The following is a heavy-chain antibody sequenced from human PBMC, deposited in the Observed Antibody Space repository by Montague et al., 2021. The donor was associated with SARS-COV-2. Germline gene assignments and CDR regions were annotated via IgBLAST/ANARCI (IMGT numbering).Heavy chain of an antibody. J-gene: IGHJ4*02. CDR2: IYHWGST. V-gene: IGHV4-4*02. CDR1: GGAINSSNW. D-gene: IGHD6-13*01. CDR3: GRGISSWWAVGY. Sequence: SETLSLTCVVSGGAINSSNWWSWVRQPPGKGLEWIGEIYHWGSTNYNPPLKSRVTISIDKSTNQLSLKLSSATAADTAVYYCGRGISSWWAVGYWGQGILVTVSS.